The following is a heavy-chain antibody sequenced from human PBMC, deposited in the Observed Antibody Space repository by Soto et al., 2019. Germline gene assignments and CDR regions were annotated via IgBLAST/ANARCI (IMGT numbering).Heavy chain of an antibody. CDR2: ISSGEAMV. CDR1: GFTFSGSA. D-gene: IGHD6-25*01. J-gene: IGHJ4*02. CDR3: ARDPQGIAARYDF. Sequence: GGSLRLSWAASGFTFSGSAMHWVRQASGKGLEGVSYISSGEAMVYYADSVKGRFTISRDTAKNSLYLQMSSLRVEDTAVYYCARDPQGIAARYDFWGEGTLVT. V-gene: IGHV3-48*03.